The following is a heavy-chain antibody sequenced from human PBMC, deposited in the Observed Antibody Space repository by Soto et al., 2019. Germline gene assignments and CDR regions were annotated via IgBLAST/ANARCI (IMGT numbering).Heavy chain of an antibody. V-gene: IGHV3-21*01. D-gene: IGHD6-6*01. J-gene: IGHJ4*02. CDR2: ISSSSSYI. CDR3: ARAEGEQLAKRLDY. Sequence: EVQLVESGGGLVKPGGSLRLSCAASGFTFSSYSMNWVRQAPGKGLEWASSISSSSSYIYYADSVKGRFTISRDNAKNSLYLQMNSLRAEDTAVYYCARAEGEQLAKRLDYWGQGTLVTVSS. CDR1: GFTFSSYS.